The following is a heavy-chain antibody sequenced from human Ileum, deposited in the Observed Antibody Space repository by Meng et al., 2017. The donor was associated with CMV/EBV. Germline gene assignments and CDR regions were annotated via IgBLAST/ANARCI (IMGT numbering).Heavy chain of an antibody. CDR3: ARDKGAGSYYPGYSFDY. D-gene: IGHD3-10*01. CDR1: YTFTNYD. CDR2: INPNGGSA. Sequence: YTFTNYDLHWVRQAPGQGLEWMGIINPNGGSATYAQRFQGRITMTRDRSTRTVYMELSSLRSEDTAVCHCARDKGAGSYYPGYSFDYWGQGTLVTVSS. V-gene: IGHV1-46*01. J-gene: IGHJ4*02.